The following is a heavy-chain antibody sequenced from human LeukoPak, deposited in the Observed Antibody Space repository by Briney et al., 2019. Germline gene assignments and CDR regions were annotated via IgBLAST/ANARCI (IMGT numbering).Heavy chain of an antibody. D-gene: IGHD3-10*01. J-gene: IGHJ3*02. CDR2: IYSSGST. Sequence: SQTLSLTCSVSGDSISSGDYDWSWIRQPPGKGLVWIGYIYSSGSTYYNPSLKSRVTISVDTSKNQFSLKLSSVTAADTAVYYCARDGNAMVRGYAFEIWGQGTMVTVSS. V-gene: IGHV4-30-4*01. CDR1: GDSISSGDYD. CDR3: ARDGNAMVRGYAFEI.